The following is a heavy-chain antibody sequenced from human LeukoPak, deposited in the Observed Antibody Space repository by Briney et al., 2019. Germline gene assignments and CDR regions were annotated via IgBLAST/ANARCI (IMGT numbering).Heavy chain of an antibody. CDR2: ISYDGRNK. J-gene: IGHJ4*02. V-gene: IGHV3-30*04. Sequence: GRSLRLSCAASGFTFSSYAVHWVRQAPGKGLEWVAVISYDGRNKYYADSVKGRLTISRDNSKSTLYLQMNSLRAEDTAVYYCARVAYSSSWYVDCWGQGTLVTVSS. CDR1: GFTFSSYA. CDR3: ARVAYSSSWYVDC. D-gene: IGHD6-13*01.